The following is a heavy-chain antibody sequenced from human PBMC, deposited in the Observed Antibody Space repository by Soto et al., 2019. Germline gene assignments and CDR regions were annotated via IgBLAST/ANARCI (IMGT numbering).Heavy chain of an antibody. Sequence: LRLSCADSGFTFSSYALHWFRQAPLNVMEWVAVISYDGSNKYYADSVKGRFTISRDNSKNTLYLQMNSLRAEDTAVYYCARDFEGSYSSSRALYYYGMDVWGQGTTVTVSS. CDR3: ARDFEGSYSSSRALYYYGMDV. CDR1: GFTFSSYA. D-gene: IGHD6-6*01. J-gene: IGHJ6*02. V-gene: IGHV3-30-3*01. CDR2: ISYDGSNK.